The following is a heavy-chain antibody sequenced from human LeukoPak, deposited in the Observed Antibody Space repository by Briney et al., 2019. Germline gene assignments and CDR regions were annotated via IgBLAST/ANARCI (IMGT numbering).Heavy chain of an antibody. J-gene: IGHJ4*02. CDR2: IYHSGST. Sequence: SQTLSLTCAVSGGSISSGGYSWSWIRQPPGKGLEWIGYIYHSGSTYYNPSLKSRVTMSVDTSKNQFSLKLSSVTAADTAVYYCARSGPGKPDLFDYWGQGTLVTVSS. CDR1: GGSISSGGYS. CDR3: ARSGPGKPDLFDY. V-gene: IGHV4-30-2*01. D-gene: IGHD1-14*01.